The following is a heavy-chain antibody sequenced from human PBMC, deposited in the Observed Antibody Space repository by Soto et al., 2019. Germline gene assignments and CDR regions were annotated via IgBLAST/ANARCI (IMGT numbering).Heavy chain of an antibody. Sequence: SETLSLTCTVSGGSISSYYWSWIRQPPGKGLEWIGYIYYSGSTNYNPSLNSRVTISVDTSKNQFSLKLSSVTAAYTAVYYCARRYGPGFDYWGQGTLVTVSS. D-gene: IGHD4-17*01. CDR1: GGSISSYY. V-gene: IGHV4-59*01. CDR2: IYYSGST. J-gene: IGHJ4*02. CDR3: ARRYGPGFDY.